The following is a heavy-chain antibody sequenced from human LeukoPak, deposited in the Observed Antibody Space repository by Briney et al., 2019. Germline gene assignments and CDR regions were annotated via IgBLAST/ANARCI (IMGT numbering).Heavy chain of an antibody. V-gene: IGHV4-38-2*01. CDR1: GYSISSGYY. D-gene: IGHD6-19*01. J-gene: IGHJ4*02. Sequence: PSETLSLTCAVSGYSISSGYYWGWIRQPPGKGLEWIGSIYHRGSTYYNPSLKSRVTISVDTSKNQFSLKLSSVTAADTAVYYCASSGWYGDYFDYWGQGTLVTVSS. CDR2: IYHRGST. CDR3: ASSGWYGDYFDY.